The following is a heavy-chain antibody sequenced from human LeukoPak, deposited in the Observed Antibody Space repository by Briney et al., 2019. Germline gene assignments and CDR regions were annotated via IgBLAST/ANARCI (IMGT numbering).Heavy chain of an antibody. Sequence: ASVKVSCKASGGTFSSYAISWVRQAPGQGLEWMGRIIPIFGTANYAQKFQGRVTITTDESTSTAYMERGSLRSEDTAVYYCARRPLRGGNPWWYFDLWGRGTLVTVSS. D-gene: IGHD4-23*01. V-gene: IGHV1-69*05. CDR3: ARRPLRGGNPWWYFDL. CDR1: GGTFSSYA. CDR2: IIPIFGTA. J-gene: IGHJ2*01.